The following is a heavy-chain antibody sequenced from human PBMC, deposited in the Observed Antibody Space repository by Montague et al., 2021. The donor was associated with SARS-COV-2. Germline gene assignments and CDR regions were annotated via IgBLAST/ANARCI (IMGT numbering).Heavy chain of an antibody. CDR3: VKGDCSGGHCYSSDY. Sequence: SLRLSCAASGFTFNNYAMSWVRQTPGKGLEWVSAISGNDGSTYYSDSAKGRFTISRDNSKNTLYLQMNSLRAEDTAVYYCVKGDCSGGHCYSSDYWGQGTLVTVSS. CDR1: GFTFNNYA. V-gene: IGHV3-23*01. J-gene: IGHJ4*02. CDR2: ISGNDGST. D-gene: IGHD2-15*01.